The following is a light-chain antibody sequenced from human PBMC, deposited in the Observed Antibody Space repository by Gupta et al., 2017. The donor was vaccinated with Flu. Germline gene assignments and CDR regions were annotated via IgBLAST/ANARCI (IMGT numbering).Light chain of an antibody. J-gene: IGKJ4*01. CDR3: QQSYSTPLT. V-gene: IGKV1-39*01. CDR1: QSISSY. Sequence: DIQMTQSPSSLPASVGDRVTITCRASQSISSYLNWYQQKPGQAPKLLIYAASSLQSGVPSRFSGSGSETDFTLTISSLQPEDFATYYCQQSYSTPLTLGGGTKVEIK. CDR2: AAS.